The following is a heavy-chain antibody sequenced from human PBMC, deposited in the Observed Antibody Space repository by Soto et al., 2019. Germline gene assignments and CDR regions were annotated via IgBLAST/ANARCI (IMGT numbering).Heavy chain of an antibody. CDR3: VKARCSGGSCYSLGRFDY. D-gene: IGHD2-15*01. CDR1: GVTFSSYA. Sequence: EVQLVESGGGLVQPGGSLRLSCSASGVTFSSYAMHWVRQAPGKGLEYVSAITNNGGSTYYADSVKGRFTISRDNSKNTLYLQMSSLRPDDTAFYYCVKARCSGGSCYSLGRFDYWGQGTLVTVSS. J-gene: IGHJ4*02. CDR2: ITNNGGST. V-gene: IGHV3-64D*06.